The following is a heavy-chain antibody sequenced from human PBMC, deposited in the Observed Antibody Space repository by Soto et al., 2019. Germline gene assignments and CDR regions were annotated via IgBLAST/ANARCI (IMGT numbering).Heavy chain of an antibody. V-gene: IGHV1-46*01. D-gene: IGHD2-21*02. CDR1: GYTFTSYY. CDR2: INPSGGST. Sequence: VASVKVSCKASGYTFTSYYIHWVRQAPGQGLEWMGIINPSGGSTNYAQKFQGRVTMTMDTSTSTVYMELSSLRSEDTAVYYCSSDIARGGDRWGQGTLVTVSS. CDR3: SSDIARGGDR. J-gene: IGHJ4*02.